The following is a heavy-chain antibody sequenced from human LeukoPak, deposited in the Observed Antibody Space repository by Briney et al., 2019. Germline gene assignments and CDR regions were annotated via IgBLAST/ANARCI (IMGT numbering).Heavy chain of an antibody. Sequence: PGGSLRLSCAASGFTFSSYSMNWVRQAPGKGLEWVSYISSSSSTIYYADSVKGRFTISRDNAKNSLYLQMNSLRAEDTAVYYCAKQDETAAAGTVLDYWGQGTLVTVSS. CDR1: GFTFSSYS. V-gene: IGHV3-48*01. D-gene: IGHD6-13*01. CDR3: AKQDETAAAGTVLDY. J-gene: IGHJ4*02. CDR2: ISSSSSTI.